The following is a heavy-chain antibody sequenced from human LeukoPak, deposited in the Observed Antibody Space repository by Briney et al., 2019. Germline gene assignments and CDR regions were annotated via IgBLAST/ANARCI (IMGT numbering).Heavy chain of an antibody. D-gene: IGHD3-22*01. CDR1: GFTFNNYA. V-gene: IGHV3-23*01. CDR2: ISGSGGST. CDR3: AKDPLSYYDSSGYRYFDY. Sequence: PGGSLRLSCAASGFTFNNYAMNWVRQAPGKGLEWVSGISGSGGSTYYADSVKGRYTISIDNSKNTLYLQMNRLRAEDTAVYFCAKDPLSYYDSSGYRYFDYWGQRTLVTVSS. J-gene: IGHJ4*02.